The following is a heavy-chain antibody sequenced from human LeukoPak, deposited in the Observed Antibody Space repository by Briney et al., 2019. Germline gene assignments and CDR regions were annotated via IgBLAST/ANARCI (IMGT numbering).Heavy chain of an antibody. Sequence: GSSVKVSCKASGGTFSSYAISWVRQAPGQGLEWMGGIIPIFGTANYAQKFQGRVTITTDESTSTAYMELSSLRSEDTAVYYCARSPPDYDSSGHLLTLPDYWGQGTLVTVSS. CDR2: IIPIFGTA. J-gene: IGHJ4*02. V-gene: IGHV1-69*05. D-gene: IGHD3-22*01. CDR1: GGTFSSYA. CDR3: ARSPPDYDSSGHLLTLPDY.